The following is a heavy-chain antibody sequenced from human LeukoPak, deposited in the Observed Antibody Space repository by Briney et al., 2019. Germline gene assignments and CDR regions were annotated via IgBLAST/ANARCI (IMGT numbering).Heavy chain of an antibody. CDR3: ARVVGATVDPFDY. V-gene: IGHV1-69*05. Sequence: SVKVSCKASGGTFSSYAISWVRQAPGQGLEWMGGIIPIFGTANYAQKFQGRVTITTDESTSTAYMELSSLRSEDTAVYYCARVVGATVDPFDYWGQGTLVTVSS. CDR2: IIPIFGTA. J-gene: IGHJ4*02. D-gene: IGHD1-26*01. CDR1: GGTFSSYA.